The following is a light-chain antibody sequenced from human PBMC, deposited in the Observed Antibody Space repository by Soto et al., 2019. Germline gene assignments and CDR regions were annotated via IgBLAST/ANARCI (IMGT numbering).Light chain of an antibody. CDR3: CSFAGSYTVV. V-gene: IGLV2-11*01. CDR1: SSDVGGYNF. Sequence: QSVLTQPRSVSGSPGQSVAISCTGTSSDVGGYNFVSWYQQHPGKAPTLMIYDVTKRPXGVPDRFSGSKSGNSASLIISGXXXXXXXDYYCCSFAGSYTVVFGGGTKVTVL. J-gene: IGLJ2*01. CDR2: DVT.